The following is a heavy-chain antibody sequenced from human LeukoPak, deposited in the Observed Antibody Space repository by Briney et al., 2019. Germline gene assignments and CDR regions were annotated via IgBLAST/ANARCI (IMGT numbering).Heavy chain of an antibody. D-gene: IGHD5-18*01. CDR2: XXXXXST. V-gene: IGHV4-4*09. J-gene: IGHJ6*02. CDR1: GGSISSYY. CDR3: ARLRGYSYGGTPPFYYGMDV. Sequence: SETLSLTCTVSGGSISSYYWSWXXXXXXXXXXXXXXXXXXXSTNYNPSLKSRVTISVDTSKNQFSLKLSSVTAADTAVYYCARLRGYSYGGTPPFYYGMDVWGQGTTVTVSS.